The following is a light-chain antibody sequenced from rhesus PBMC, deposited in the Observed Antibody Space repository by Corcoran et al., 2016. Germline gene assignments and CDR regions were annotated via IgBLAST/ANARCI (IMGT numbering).Light chain of an antibody. CDR3: LQYSSSPYS. Sequence: DIQMTQSPSSLSASVGDKVTITCRASQGISSWLAWYQQKPGKAPKLLNYKASSLKSGVPSRLSGSGSGPDFTLTISSLQPEDFATYYCLQYSSSPYSFGQGTKVEIK. CDR2: KAS. J-gene: IGKJ2*01. V-gene: IGKV1-22*01. CDR1: QGISSW.